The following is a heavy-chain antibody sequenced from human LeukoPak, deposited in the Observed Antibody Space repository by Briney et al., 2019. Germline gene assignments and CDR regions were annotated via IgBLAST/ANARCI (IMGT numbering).Heavy chain of an antibody. CDR3: ARRPSGSYDY. J-gene: IGHJ4*02. V-gene: IGHV1-2*02. CDR1: GYTFTDYY. Sequence: ASVKVSCKASGYTFTDYYMHWVRQAPGQGLEWMGWIHPNSGGTNYAQDFQGRVTMTRDTSISTAYMELSRLRSDDTAVYYCARRPSGSYDYWGQGTLVTVSS. D-gene: IGHD1-26*01. CDR2: IHPNSGGT.